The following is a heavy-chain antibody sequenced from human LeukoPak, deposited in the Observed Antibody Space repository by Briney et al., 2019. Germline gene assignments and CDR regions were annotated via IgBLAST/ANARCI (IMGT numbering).Heavy chain of an antibody. Sequence: AGGSLRLSCEASGFTFSTYWMKWVRQAPGKGLGWVANIKQDGSQKYYVDSVKGRFIISRDNAKNSLYLQMNSVRAEDTAVYYCAREGTFGDYRASGDHWGQGALVTVSS. J-gene: IGHJ4*02. V-gene: IGHV3-7*03. CDR2: IKQDGSQK. CDR1: GFTFSTYW. D-gene: IGHD2-21*02. CDR3: AREGTFGDYRASGDH.